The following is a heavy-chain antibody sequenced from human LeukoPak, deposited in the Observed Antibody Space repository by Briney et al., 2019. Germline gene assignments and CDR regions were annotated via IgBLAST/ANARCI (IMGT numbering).Heavy chain of an antibody. CDR2: IYYSGST. CDR3: ASLCSSTSCYYNDAFDI. CDR1: GGSISSSSYY. D-gene: IGHD2-2*01. J-gene: IGHJ3*02. Sequence: SETLSLTCTVSGGSISSSSYYWGWIRQPPGKGLEWIGSIYYSGSTYYNPSLKSRVTISVDTSKNQFSLKLSSVTAADTAVYYCASLCSSTSCYYNDAFDIWGQGTMVTVSS. V-gene: IGHV4-39*01.